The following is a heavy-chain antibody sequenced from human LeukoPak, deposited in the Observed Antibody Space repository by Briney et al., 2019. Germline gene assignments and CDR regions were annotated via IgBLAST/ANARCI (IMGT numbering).Heavy chain of an antibody. Sequence: ASETLSLTCTVSGVSITSGDSYWTWIRQPAGKSLEWLGRISASGSASYNPSLKSRVIISIDTSKSQFSLKLSSVTAADTAVYYCARDYYDSSGYYPDAFDIWGQGTMVTVSS. V-gene: IGHV4-61*02. J-gene: IGHJ3*02. CDR1: GVSITSGDSY. CDR2: ISASGSA. CDR3: ARDYYDSSGYYPDAFDI. D-gene: IGHD3-22*01.